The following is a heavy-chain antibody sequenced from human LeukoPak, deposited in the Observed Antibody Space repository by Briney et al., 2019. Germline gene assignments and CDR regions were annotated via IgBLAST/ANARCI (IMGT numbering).Heavy chain of an antibody. CDR3: ARRDRAKGYNWFDP. CDR1: GGSISSSSYY. V-gene: IGHV4-39*01. Sequence: PSETLSLTCTVSGGSISSSSYYWGWIRQPPGKGLEWVGSIYYSGSTYYNPSLKSRVTISVDTSKNQFSLKLSSATAADTAVYYCARRDRAKGYNWFDPWGQGTLVTVSS. J-gene: IGHJ5*02. CDR2: IYYSGST.